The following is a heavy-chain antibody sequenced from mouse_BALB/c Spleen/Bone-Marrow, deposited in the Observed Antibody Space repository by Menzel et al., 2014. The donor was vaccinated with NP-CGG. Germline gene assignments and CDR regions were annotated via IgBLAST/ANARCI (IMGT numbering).Heavy chain of an antibody. CDR2: IWSGGST. V-gene: IGHV2-2*02. Sequence: VMLVESGPGLVQPSQSLSTTCTVSGVSLASYAVHWVRQSPGKGLEWLGVIWSGGSTDYNAAFISRLSISKDNSKSQVFFKMNSLQANDTAIYYCARNVYYYGSSPMDYWGQGTSVTVSS. D-gene: IGHD1-1*01. CDR3: ARNVYYYGSSPMDY. CDR1: GVSLASYA. J-gene: IGHJ4*01.